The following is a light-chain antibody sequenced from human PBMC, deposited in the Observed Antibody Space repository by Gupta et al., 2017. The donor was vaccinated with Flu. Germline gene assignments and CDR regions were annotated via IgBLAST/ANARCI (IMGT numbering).Light chain of an antibody. CDR3: RQRGSWPLT. CDR2: DAS. J-gene: IGKJ4*01. V-gene: IGKV3-11*01. Sequence: EIVLTQSPATLSSSPGETATLSCRASQSVSSYLAWYQQKHGQAPRLLIYDASKRATDIPVRFSGSGSGTDFTLTISSLGPEDFAVYYCRQRGSWPLTFGGGTKVDIK. CDR1: QSVSSY.